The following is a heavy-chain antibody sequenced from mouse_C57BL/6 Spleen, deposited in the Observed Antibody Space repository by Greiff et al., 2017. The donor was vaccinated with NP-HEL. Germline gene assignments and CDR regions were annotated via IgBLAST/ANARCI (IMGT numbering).Heavy chain of an antibody. CDR3: ARKDYDVGY. D-gene: IGHD2-4*01. CDR1: GYAFSSSW. J-gene: IGHJ2*01. Sequence: VKLLESGPELVKPGASVKISCKASGYAFSSSWMNWVKQRPGKGLEWIGRIYPGDGDTNYNGKFKGKATLTADKSSSTAYMQLSSLTSEDSAVYFCARKDYDVGYWGQGTTLTVSS. V-gene: IGHV1-82*01. CDR2: IYPGDGDT.